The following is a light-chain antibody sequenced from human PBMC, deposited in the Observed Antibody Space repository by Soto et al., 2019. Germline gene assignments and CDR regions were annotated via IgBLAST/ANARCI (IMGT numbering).Light chain of an antibody. CDR2: LDRSGSY. Sequence: QLVLTQSSSASASLGSSVKLTCILSSRHSTYIIAWHQQQPGKAPRFLMTLDRSGSYNRGSGVPDRFSGSSSGADRYLTISNLQFEDEGDYYCETWYSNTHKVFGGGTQLTVL. J-gene: IGLJ3*02. CDR1: SRHSTYI. V-gene: IGLV4-60*02. CDR3: ETWYSNTHKV.